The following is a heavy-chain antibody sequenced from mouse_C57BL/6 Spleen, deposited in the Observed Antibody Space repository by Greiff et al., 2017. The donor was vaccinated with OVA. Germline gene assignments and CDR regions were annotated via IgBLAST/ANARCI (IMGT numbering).Heavy chain of an antibody. CDR2: IYPGSGST. CDR3: ARSDCGSYAWCAY. V-gene: IGHV1-55*01. CDR1: GYTFTSYW. J-gene: IGHJ3*01. Sequence: QVQLKQPGAELVKPGASVKMSCKASGYTFTSYWITWVKQRPGQGLEWIGDIYPGSGSTNYNEKFKRKAKLTVDTSSSTVYMQLSNQTSEVSAVDYCARSDCGSYAWCAYWGQGTLVTVSA. D-gene: IGHD1-1*02.